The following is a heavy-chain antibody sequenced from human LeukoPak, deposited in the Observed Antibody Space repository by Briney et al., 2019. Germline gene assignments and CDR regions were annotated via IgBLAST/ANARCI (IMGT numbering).Heavy chain of an antibody. CDR3: AKGSDYYGSGSSDY. CDR1: GFAFSDYW. Sequence: GGSLRLSCVASGFAFSDYWMNWVRQAPGKGLEWVSAISGSGGSTYYADSVKGRFTISRDNSKNTLYLQMNSLRAEDTAVYYCAKGSDYYGSGSSDYWGQGTLVTVSS. D-gene: IGHD3-10*01. CDR2: ISGSGGST. J-gene: IGHJ4*02. V-gene: IGHV3-23*01.